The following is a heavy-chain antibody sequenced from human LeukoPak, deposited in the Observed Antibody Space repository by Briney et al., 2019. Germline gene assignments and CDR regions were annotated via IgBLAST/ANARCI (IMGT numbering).Heavy chain of an antibody. J-gene: IGHJ4*02. CDR1: GFTFSSYA. V-gene: IGHV3-23*01. CDR2: ISGSGGST. CDR3: AKDRGVPPHAASQDDPQPADPFDY. Sequence: PGGSLRLSCAASGFTFSSYAMSWVRQAPGKGLEWVSAISGSGGSTYYADSVKGRFTISRDNSKNTLYLQMNSLRAEDTAVYYCAKDRGVPPHAASQDDPQPADPFDYWGQGTLVTVSS. D-gene: IGHD3-10*01.